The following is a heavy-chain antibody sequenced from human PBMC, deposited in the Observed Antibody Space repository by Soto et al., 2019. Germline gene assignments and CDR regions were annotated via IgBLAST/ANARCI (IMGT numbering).Heavy chain of an antibody. Sequence: ASVKVSCKASGYTFTSYYMHWVRQAPGQGLEWMGIINPSGGSTSYAQKFQGRVTMTRDTSTSTVYMELSSLRSEDTAVYYCARAGIRIAARMPFDPWGQGTLVTVSS. D-gene: IGHD6-6*01. CDR1: GYTFTSYY. V-gene: IGHV1-46*01. CDR3: ARAGIRIAARMPFDP. J-gene: IGHJ5*02. CDR2: INPSGGST.